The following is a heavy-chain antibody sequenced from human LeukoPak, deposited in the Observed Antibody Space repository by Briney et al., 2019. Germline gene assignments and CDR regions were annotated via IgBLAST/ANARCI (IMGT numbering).Heavy chain of an antibody. D-gene: IGHD3-22*01. Sequence: TGGSLRLSCAVSGITLSNYGMSWVRQAPGKGLEWVAGISDSGGRTNYADSVKGRFAISRDNPRNTLYLQMKSLRAEDTAVYFCAKRGVVIRVILVGFHKEAYYFDSWGQGALVTVSS. V-gene: IGHV3-23*01. J-gene: IGHJ4*02. CDR3: AKRGVVIRVILVGFHKEAYYFDS. CDR2: ISDSGGRT. CDR1: GITLSNYG.